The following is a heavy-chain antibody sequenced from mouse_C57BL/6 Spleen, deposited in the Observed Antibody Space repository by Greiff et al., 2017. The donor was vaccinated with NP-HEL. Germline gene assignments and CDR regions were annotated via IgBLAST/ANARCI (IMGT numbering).Heavy chain of an antibody. V-gene: IGHV5-4*01. Sequence: DVKLVESGGGLVKPGGSLKLSCAASGFTFSSYAMSWVRQTPEKRLEWVATISDGGSYTYYPDNVKGRFTISRDNAKNNLYLQMSHLKSEDTAMYYCARERTPGTDWFAYWGQGTLVTVSA. D-gene: IGHD3-3*01. CDR1: GFTFSSYA. J-gene: IGHJ3*01. CDR2: ISDGGSYT. CDR3: ARERTPGTDWFAY.